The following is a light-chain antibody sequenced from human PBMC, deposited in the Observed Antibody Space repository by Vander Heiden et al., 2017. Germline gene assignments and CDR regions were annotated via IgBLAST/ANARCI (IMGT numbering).Light chain of an antibody. V-gene: IGLV1-44*01. CDR2: SNN. CDR1: SSHIGSNT. CDR3: AAWDDSLNCPV. Sequence: VLTQPPSPSGTPGQRVTISSSGSSSHIGSNTINGHQQLPETAPKLLMYSNNPRPSGVPDRFSGSKSGTSASLAISGLQSEDEADYYCAAWDDSLNCPVFGGGTKLTVL. J-gene: IGLJ3*02.